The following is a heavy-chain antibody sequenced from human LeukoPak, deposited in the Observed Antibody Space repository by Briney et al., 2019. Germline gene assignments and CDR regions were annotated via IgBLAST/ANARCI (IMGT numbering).Heavy chain of an antibody. J-gene: IGHJ5*02. V-gene: IGHV4-4*07. CDR3: ARDSGTTGEVKFDP. CDR1: GDSISRYY. Sequence: SETLSLTCTVSGDSISRYYWSWIRQPAGKGLEWIGRIYNGGIITYNPSLESRVTMSIDTSNNQFSLRLRFVTAADTAVYSCARDSGTTGEVKFDPWGQGTLVTVSS. D-gene: IGHD3-10*01. CDR2: IYNGGII.